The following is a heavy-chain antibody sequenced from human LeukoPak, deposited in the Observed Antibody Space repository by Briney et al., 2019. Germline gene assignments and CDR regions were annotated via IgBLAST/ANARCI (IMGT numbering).Heavy chain of an antibody. J-gene: IGHJ4*02. Sequence: PGGSLRLSCAASGFTFNTYAMSWVRQAPGKGLEWVSFISGSGGITFYVDSVKGRFTISRDNSKSTLWLQMNSLRAEDTAIYYCARHHASGRHSDYWGQGTLVTVSS. D-gene: IGHD3-10*01. CDR3: ARHHASGRHSDY. CDR2: ISGSGGIT. V-gene: IGHV3-23*01. CDR1: GFTFNTYA.